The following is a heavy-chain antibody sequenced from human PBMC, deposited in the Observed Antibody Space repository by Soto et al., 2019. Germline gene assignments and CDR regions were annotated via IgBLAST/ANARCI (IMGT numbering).Heavy chain of an antibody. CDR3: VRTSHYGSGSWNFDF. J-gene: IGHJ4*02. D-gene: IGHD3-10*01. CDR1: GFTLSDHY. CDR2: TRNKANGYST. Sequence: EVQLVESGGGLVQPGGSLRLSCAASGFTLSDHYMDWVRQAPGRGLEWVGRTRNKANGYSTEYAAAVKGRFIVSSDDSLHSLYLQMNSLKTEDTAVYYCVRTSHYGSGSWNFDFWGQGTLVTVSS. V-gene: IGHV3-72*01.